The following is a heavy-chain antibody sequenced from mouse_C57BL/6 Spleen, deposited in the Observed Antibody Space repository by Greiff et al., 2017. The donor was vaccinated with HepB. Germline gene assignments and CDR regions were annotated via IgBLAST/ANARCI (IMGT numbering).Heavy chain of an antibody. D-gene: IGHD1-1*01. J-gene: IGHJ3*01. V-gene: IGHV1-5*01. Sequence: EVQLQQSGPVLARPGASVKMSCKTSGYTFTSYWMHWVKQRPGQGLEWIGAIYPGNSDTSYNQKFKGKAKLTAVTSASTAYMVHSSLTNEDSAVYYCAGSSYVWFAYWGQGTLVTVSA. CDR1: GYTFTSYW. CDR2: IYPGNSDT. CDR3: AGSSYVWFAY.